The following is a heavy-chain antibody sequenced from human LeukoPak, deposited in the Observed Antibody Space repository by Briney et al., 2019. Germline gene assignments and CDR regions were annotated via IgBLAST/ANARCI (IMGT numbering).Heavy chain of an antibody. CDR2: ISSSGSTK. V-gene: IGHV3-48*03. CDR1: TFMFSSYE. CDR3: ARPGRGYSGDEGY. Sequence: PGGSLRLSCAASTFMFSSYEMNWVRQAPGKGLEWVSYISSSGSTKYYADSVKGRFTISRDNAKNSLYLQMNSLRAEDTAVYYCARPGRGYSGDEGYWGQGTLVTVSS. J-gene: IGHJ4*02. D-gene: IGHD5-12*01.